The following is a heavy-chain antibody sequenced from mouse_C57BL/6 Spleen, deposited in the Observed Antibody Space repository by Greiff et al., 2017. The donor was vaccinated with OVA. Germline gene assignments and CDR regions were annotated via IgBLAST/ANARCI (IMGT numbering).Heavy chain of an antibody. V-gene: IGHV14-4*01. J-gene: IGHJ2*01. D-gene: IGHD1-1*01. Sequence: VQLQQSGAELVRPGASVKLSCTASGFNIKDDYMHWVKQRPEQGLEWIGWIDPENGDTEYAPKFQGKATITADTASNTAYLQLSSLTSEDTAVYYYTTGITTVAVPFDYWGQGTTLTVSS. CDR2: IDPENGDT. CDR3: TTGITTVAVPFDY. CDR1: GFNIKDDY.